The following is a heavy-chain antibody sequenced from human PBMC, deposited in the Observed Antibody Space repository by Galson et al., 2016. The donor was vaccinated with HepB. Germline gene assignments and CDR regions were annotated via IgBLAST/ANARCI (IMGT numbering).Heavy chain of an antibody. CDR2: IKQDGSEK. V-gene: IGHV3-7*05. CDR1: GFTFSNYW. J-gene: IGHJ4*02. D-gene: IGHD3-16*01. Sequence: SLRLSCAASGFTFSNYWMSWVRQAPGKGLEWVANIKQDGSEKYYVDSVKGRFTISRDNAKNSLYLQMNSLRVEDTAVCYCARARSWGGYYFDNWGQGTLVTVSS. CDR3: ARARSWGGYYFDN.